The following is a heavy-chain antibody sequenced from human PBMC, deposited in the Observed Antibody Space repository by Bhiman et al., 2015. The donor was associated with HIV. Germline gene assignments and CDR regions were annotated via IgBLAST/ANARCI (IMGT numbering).Heavy chain of an antibody. D-gene: IGHD3-16*01. CDR1: GFTVSSNY. Sequence: VQLVESGGGLVKPGGSLRLSCAPSGFTVSSNYMSWVRQAPGKGLEWLSVIYADGRTYYAHSVKGRFTISRDHSKNTLYLQMNSLRDEDTAVYYCARDPFQFWGYWGPGTLVTVSS. V-gene: IGHV3-53*01. CDR3: ARDPFQFWGY. CDR2: IYADGRT. J-gene: IGHJ4*02.